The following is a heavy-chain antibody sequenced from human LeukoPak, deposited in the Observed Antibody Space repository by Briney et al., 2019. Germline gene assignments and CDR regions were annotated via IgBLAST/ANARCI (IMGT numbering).Heavy chain of an antibody. Sequence: GGSLRLSCAASGFTVSSNYMSWVRQAPGKGLEWVSVVYSGGSTYYADSVKGRFTISRDNSENTLYLQMNSLRAEDTAVYYCARDSQQPGHFDHWGQGTLVTVSS. D-gene: IGHD6-13*01. CDR1: GFTVSSNY. J-gene: IGHJ4*02. V-gene: IGHV3-53*01. CDR3: ARDSQQPGHFDH. CDR2: VYSGGST.